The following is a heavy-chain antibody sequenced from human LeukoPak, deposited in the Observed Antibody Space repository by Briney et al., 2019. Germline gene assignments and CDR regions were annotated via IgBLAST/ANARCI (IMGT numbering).Heavy chain of an antibody. Sequence: SETLSLTCTVSGGSISSGDYYWSWIRQPPGQGLEWIGYIYYSGSTYYNPSLKSRVTISVDTSKNQFSLKLSSVTAADTAVYYCARDGSTIGFLDYWGQGTLVPVSS. CDR3: ARDGSTIGFLDY. J-gene: IGHJ4*02. D-gene: IGHD1-7*01. CDR1: GGSISSGDYY. CDR2: IYYSGST. V-gene: IGHV4-30-4*08.